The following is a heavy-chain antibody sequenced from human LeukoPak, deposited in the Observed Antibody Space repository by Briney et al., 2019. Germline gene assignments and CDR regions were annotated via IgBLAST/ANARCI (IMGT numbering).Heavy chain of an antibody. CDR1: GGSFSGYY. Sequence: PSETLSLTCAVYGGSFSGYYWSWIRQPPGKGLEWIGEINHSGSTNYNPSLKSRVTISVDTSKNQFSLKLSSVTAADTAAYYCARGSNYDQWLVLRYNYFDYWGQGTLVTVSS. J-gene: IGHJ4*02. D-gene: IGHD6-19*01. V-gene: IGHV4-34*01. CDR2: INHSGST. CDR3: ARGSNYDQWLVLRYNYFDY.